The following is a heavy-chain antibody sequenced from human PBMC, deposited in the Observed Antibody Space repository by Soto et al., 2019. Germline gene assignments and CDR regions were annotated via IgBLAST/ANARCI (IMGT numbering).Heavy chain of an antibody. Sequence: RNISFKGSGYSVAGYWITWVRQKPGKGLEWMGRIDPSDSQTYYSPSFRGHVTISATKSITTVFLQWSSLRASDTAMYYCARQIYDSDTGPNFQYYFDSWGQGTPVTVSS. CDR2: IDPSDSQT. J-gene: IGHJ4*02. CDR3: ARQIYDSDTGPNFQYYFDS. D-gene: IGHD3-22*01. CDR1: GYSVAGYW. V-gene: IGHV5-10-1*01.